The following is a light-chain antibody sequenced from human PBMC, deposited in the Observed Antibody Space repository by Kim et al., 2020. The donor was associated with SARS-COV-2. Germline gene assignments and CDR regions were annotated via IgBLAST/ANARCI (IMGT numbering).Light chain of an antibody. CDR1: SVRSYN. Sequence: AVGQTVRITCQGDSVRSYNASWYQQKPGRAPVLVIYGKNNRPSGIPDRFSGSSSGNIASLTITGAQAEDEADYYCNSRDSSGNHYVFGAGTKVTVL. V-gene: IGLV3-19*01. CDR3: NSRDSSGNHYV. J-gene: IGLJ1*01. CDR2: GKN.